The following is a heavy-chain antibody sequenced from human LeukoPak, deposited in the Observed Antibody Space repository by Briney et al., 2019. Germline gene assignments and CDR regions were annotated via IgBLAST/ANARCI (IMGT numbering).Heavy chain of an antibody. D-gene: IGHD3-9*01. Sequence: SVKVSCKASGGTFSSYAISWVRQAPGQGLEWMGGIIPIFGTANYAQKFRGRVTITADKSTSTAYMELSSLRSEDTAVYYCARQDYDILTGYYRGHAFDIWGQGTMVTVSS. CDR2: IIPIFGTA. J-gene: IGHJ3*02. CDR3: ARQDYDILTGYYRGHAFDI. V-gene: IGHV1-69*06. CDR1: GGTFSSYA.